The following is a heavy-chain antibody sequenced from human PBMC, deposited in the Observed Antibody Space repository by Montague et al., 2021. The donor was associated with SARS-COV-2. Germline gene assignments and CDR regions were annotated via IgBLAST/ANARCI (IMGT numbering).Heavy chain of an antibody. CDR3: VRYSGWFYFDF. J-gene: IGHJ4*02. Sequence: CAISGDNVSSNSVACSWNRHSSSSRLELMVRTYYMFKWYNDYAPSVRGRLTVNPDASKNEFPLELNYVTPEDTAVYYCVRYSGWFYFDFWGQGTLVTVSS. V-gene: IGHV6-1*01. CDR2: TYYMFKWYN. CDR1: GDNVSSNSVA. D-gene: IGHD6-19*01.